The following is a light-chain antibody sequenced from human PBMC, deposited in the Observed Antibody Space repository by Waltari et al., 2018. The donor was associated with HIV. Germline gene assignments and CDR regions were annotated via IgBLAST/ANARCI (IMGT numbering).Light chain of an antibody. J-gene: IGLJ1*01. Sequence: QSVLTQPPSVSGAPGQRVTISCTGSSPNIRAGYDVHWYPQLPGTAPKLLIYGNINRPSGVPDRFSGSESGTSASLAITGLQAEDEADYYCQSYDSSLSGYVFGTGTKVTVL. CDR2: GNI. V-gene: IGLV1-40*01. CDR1: SPNIRAGYD. CDR3: QSYDSSLSGYV.